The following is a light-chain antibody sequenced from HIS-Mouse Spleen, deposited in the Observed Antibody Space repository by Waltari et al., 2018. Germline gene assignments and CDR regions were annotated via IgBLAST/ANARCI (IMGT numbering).Light chain of an antibody. CDR3: CSYAGSREV. CDR1: SRDVGSYNL. Sequence: QSALTQPASVSGSPGQSTTISCTGTSRDVGSYNLVSWYQQHPGKAPKLMIYEGSKRPSGVSNRFSGSKSGNTASLTISGLQAEDEADYYCCSYAGSREVFGTGTKVTVL. J-gene: IGLJ1*01. CDR2: EGS. V-gene: IGLV2-23*01.